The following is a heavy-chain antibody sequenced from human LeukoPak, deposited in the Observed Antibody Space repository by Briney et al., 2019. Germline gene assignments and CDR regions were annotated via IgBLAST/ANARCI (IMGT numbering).Heavy chain of an antibody. CDR3: ARDEYSGLYYYMDV. V-gene: IGHV3-48*03. D-gene: IGHD5-12*01. CDR2: IGSTTNSI. J-gene: IGHJ6*03. Sequence: GGSLRLSCAASGFSFSSYEMNWVRQAPGKGLEWVSYIGSTTNSIYYADSVKGRFTISRDNAKKSPHLQMNSLRAEDTAVYYCARDEYSGLYYYMDVWGKGTTVTVSS. CDR1: GFSFSSYE.